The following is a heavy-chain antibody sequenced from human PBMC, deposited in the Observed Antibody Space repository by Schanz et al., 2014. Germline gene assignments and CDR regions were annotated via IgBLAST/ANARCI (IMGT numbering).Heavy chain of an antibody. Sequence: EVHLVESGGGLVQPGGSLRLSCAASGITFSSHSFNWVRQAPGKGLEWISYITYNGGTIYYADSVKGRFTISRDNAKNSLVLEMNSPRTEDTALYYCARDRRNADLDYWGQGTLVTVSS. V-gene: IGHV3-48*01. CDR3: ARDRRNADLDY. D-gene: IGHD1-1*01. CDR2: ITYNGGTI. CDR1: GITFSSHS. J-gene: IGHJ4*02.